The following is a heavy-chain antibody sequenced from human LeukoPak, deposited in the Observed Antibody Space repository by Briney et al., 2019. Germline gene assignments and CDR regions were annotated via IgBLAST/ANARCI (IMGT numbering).Heavy chain of an antibody. J-gene: IGHJ4*02. V-gene: IGHV1-18*01. D-gene: IGHD4-17*01. CDR2: ISGYNGNT. CDR3: ARDLSLGRHDDGEPFDF. CDR1: GYTFTNHG. Sequence: GASVMVSCKTFGYTFTNHGISWVRQAPGQGLEWMGWISGYNGNTNYVQKFRGRITMTKDTSTSTAFLQLRSLRSDNTALYYCARDLSLGRHDDGEPFDFWGQGTLVTVSS.